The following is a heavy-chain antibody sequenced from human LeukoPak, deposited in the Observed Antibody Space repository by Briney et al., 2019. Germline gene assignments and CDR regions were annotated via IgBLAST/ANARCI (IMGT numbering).Heavy chain of an antibody. V-gene: IGHV3-21*01. CDR1: GFTFSSYS. CDR3: ARDKVSGSGWWYYFDY. J-gene: IGHJ4*02. CDR2: ISSSSSYI. Sequence: GGSLRLSCAASGFTFSSYSMNWFRQAPGKGLEWVSSISSSSSYIYYADSVKGRFTISRDNAKNSLYLQMNSLRAEDTAVYYCARDKVSGSGWWYYFDYWGQGTLVTVSS. D-gene: IGHD6-19*01.